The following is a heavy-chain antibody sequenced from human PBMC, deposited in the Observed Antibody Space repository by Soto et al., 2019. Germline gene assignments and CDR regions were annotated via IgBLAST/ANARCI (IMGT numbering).Heavy chain of an antibody. Sequence: QVQLVGSGGGLVKPGGSLRPSCAASGFTFNDYYMTWIRQAPGTGPEWVSSISSTGSYTKYADSVKGRFNISSDNAKNSLYLQMDSLRDEDTGIYYCARDPSIRSPPDYWGRGTQVTVSS. J-gene: IGHJ4*02. V-gene: IGHV3-11*05. CDR3: ARDPSIRSPPDY. CDR2: ISSTGSYT. CDR1: GFTFNDYY. D-gene: IGHD3-3*02.